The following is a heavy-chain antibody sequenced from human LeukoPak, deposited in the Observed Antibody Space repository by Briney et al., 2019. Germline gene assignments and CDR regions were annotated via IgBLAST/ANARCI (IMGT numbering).Heavy chain of an antibody. D-gene: IGHD3-9*01. J-gene: IGHJ3*02. V-gene: IGHV3-11*04. CDR1: RFTFSGYY. CDR3: ARDTNYDILAGYAFDI. Sequence: GGSLGLSCAASRFTFSGYYMSWIRQAPGKGLEWVSYISSSGNTIYYADSVKGRFTISRDNAKNSLYLQMNSLRAEDTAVYYCARDTNYDILAGYAFDIWGQGTMVTVSS. CDR2: ISSSGNTI.